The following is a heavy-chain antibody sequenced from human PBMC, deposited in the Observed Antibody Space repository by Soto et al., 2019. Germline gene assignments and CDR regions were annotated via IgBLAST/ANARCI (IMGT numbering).Heavy chain of an antibody. J-gene: IGHJ4*02. CDR1: GGTFSSYA. V-gene: IGHV1-69*06. CDR3: ARGGGAGGLGRKASFDY. CDR2: IIPIFGTA. D-gene: IGHD7-27*01. Sequence: QVQLVQSGAEVKKPGSSVKVSCKASGGTFSSYAISWVRQAPGQGLEWMGGIIPIFGTANYAQKFQGRVTMTADKSTSTAYVGRSTLRSEDSAVYYCARGGGAGGLGRKASFDYWGQGTLVTVSS.